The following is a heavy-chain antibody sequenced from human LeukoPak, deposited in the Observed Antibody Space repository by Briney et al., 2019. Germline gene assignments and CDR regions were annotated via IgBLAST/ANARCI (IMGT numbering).Heavy chain of an antibody. J-gene: IGHJ4*02. D-gene: IGHD1-7*01. CDR1: GFTFDDYG. Sequence: GGSLRLSCAASGFTFDDYGMSWVRQAPGKWLEWVSGINWNGGSTGYADSVKGRFTISRDNAKNSLYLQMNSLRAEDTALYYCAREDPEELELRRVFDYWGQGTLVTVSS. CDR2: INWNGGST. CDR3: AREDPEELELRRVFDY. V-gene: IGHV3-20*04.